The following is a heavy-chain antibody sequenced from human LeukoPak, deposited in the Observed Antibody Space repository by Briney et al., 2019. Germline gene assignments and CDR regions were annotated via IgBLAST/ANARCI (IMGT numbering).Heavy chain of an antibody. CDR2: VKGDGGTT. J-gene: IGHJ4*02. Sequence: GGSLRLSRAPSGLSFSDFWMHWVPQPPGKGLVWVALVKGDGGTTIYADSVKGRFTISRDNAKNSLYLQMNSLRAEDTAVYYCVRDGRAGVAGVYRRFDSWGQGTLVTVSS. CDR3: VRDGRAGVAGVYRRFDS. CDR1: GLSFSDFW. V-gene: IGHV3-74*01. D-gene: IGHD3-10*01.